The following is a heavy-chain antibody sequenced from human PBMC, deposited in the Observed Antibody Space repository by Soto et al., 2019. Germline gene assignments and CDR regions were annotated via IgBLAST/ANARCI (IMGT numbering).Heavy chain of an antibody. D-gene: IGHD6-19*01. CDR1: GFTFSSYG. V-gene: IGHV3-33*01. CDR3: ARATGCSSGWSSSEYFQH. J-gene: IGHJ1*01. CDR2: IWYDGSNK. Sequence: GGSLRLSCAASGFTFSSYGMHWVRQAPGKGLEWVAVIWYDGSNKYYADSVKGRFTISRDNSKNTLYLQMNSLRAEDTAVYYCARATGCSSGWSSSEYFQHWGQGTLVTVSS.